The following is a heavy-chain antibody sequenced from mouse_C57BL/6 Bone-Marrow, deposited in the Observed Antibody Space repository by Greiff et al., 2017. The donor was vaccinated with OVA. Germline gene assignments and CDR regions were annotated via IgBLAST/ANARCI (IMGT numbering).Heavy chain of an antibody. Sequence: QVQLQQPGAELVKPGASVKMSCKASGYTFTSYWITWVKQRPGQGLEWIGDIYPGSGSTNYNEKLKSKVTLTVDKSYRTAYMQLSSLTSEDSAVYYCARRGYDYDWYFDVWGTGTTVTVSS. CDR2: IYPGSGST. V-gene: IGHV1-55*01. CDR3: ARRGYDYDWYFDV. D-gene: IGHD2-4*01. CDR1: GYTFTSYW. J-gene: IGHJ1*03.